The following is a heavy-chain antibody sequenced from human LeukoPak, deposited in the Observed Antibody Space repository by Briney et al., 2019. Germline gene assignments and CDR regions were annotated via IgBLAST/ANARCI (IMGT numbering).Heavy chain of an antibody. J-gene: IGHJ4*02. V-gene: IGHV4-59*01. CDR1: GGSISSYY. D-gene: IGHD1-1*01. CDR3: ARGRGDWASVPYNWNVRFHFDY. CDR2: IDYSGNT. Sequence: PSETLSLTCTISGGSISSYYWSWIRQPPGKGLEWIGYIDYSGNTNYNPSLKSRGTISVDTSNNQFSLKLSSVTAADTAVYYCARGRGDWASVPYNWNVRFHFDYWGQGTLVTVSS.